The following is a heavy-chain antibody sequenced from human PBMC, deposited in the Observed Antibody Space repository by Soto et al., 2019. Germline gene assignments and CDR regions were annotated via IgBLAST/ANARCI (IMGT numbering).Heavy chain of an antibody. J-gene: IGHJ4*02. CDR2: ISGFGGST. Sequence: PGGFLRLSCAASGFTFSSYAMSWVRQAPGKGLEWVSAISGFGGSTYYADSVKGRFTISRDNSKNTLYLQMNSLRAEDTAVYYCAKAANYDYVWGSYRIDYWGQGTLVTVSS. D-gene: IGHD3-16*02. CDR1: GFTFSSYA. CDR3: AKAANYDYVWGSYRIDY. V-gene: IGHV3-23*01.